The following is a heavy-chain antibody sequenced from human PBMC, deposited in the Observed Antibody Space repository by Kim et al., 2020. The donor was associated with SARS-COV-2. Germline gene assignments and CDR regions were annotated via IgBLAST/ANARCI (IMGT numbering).Heavy chain of an antibody. D-gene: IGHD3-3*01. J-gene: IGHJ6*02. CDR1: GGTFSSYA. Sequence: SVKVSCKASGGTFSSYAISWVRQAPGQGLEWMGGIIPIFGTANYAQKFQGRVTITADESTSTAYMELSSLRSEDTAVYYCARVWYRNDFWSGYPYYYYYGMDVWGQGTTVTVSS. V-gene: IGHV1-69*13. CDR3: ARVWYRNDFWSGYPYYYYYGMDV. CDR2: IIPIFGTA.